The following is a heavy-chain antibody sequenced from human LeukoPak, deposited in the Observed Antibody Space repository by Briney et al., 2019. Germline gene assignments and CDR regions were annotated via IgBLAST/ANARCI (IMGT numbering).Heavy chain of an antibody. CDR3: AKEAFYSSSSGYFDY. J-gene: IGHJ4*02. D-gene: IGHD6-6*01. Sequence: AGGSLRLSCAASGFTFSSYSMNWVRQAPGKGLEWVSYISSSSSTIYYADSVKGRFTISRDNAKNSLYLQVNSLRAEDTAVYYCAKEAFYSSSSGYFDYWGQGTLVTVSS. V-gene: IGHV3-48*04. CDR1: GFTFSSYS. CDR2: ISSSSSTI.